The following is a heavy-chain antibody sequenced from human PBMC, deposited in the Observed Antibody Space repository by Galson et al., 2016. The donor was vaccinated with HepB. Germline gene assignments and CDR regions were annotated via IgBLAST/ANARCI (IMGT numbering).Heavy chain of an antibody. CDR2: VYYRGNT. CDR1: GGSINSDTYY. CDR3: ARQGDIFDGGWFDP. J-gene: IGHJ5*02. D-gene: IGHD3-9*01. Sequence: SETLSLTCSVSGGSINSDTYYWGWMRQPPGKGLEWIGTVYYRGNTYSNPSLKSRVTISVDTSKNQFSLKLSSVTAADTAMYFCARQGDIFDGGWFDPWGQGTLVTVSS. V-gene: IGHV4-39*01.